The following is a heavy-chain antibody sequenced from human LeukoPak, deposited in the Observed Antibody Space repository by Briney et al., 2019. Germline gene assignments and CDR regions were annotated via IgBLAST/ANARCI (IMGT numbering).Heavy chain of an antibody. D-gene: IGHD3-3*02. CDR3: AGEHLWAFDM. V-gene: IGHV3-7*01. J-gene: IGHJ3*02. CDR2: IKPDGSEE. CDR1: GFSHSSYW. Sequence: GGSLRLSCAASGFSHSSYWMSWVRQIPGKGLEWVANIKPDGSEEWYVDSVRGRFIISRDNGKNSLHLQMDSLRDEDTAVYYCAGEHLWAFDMWGQGTLVSVSS.